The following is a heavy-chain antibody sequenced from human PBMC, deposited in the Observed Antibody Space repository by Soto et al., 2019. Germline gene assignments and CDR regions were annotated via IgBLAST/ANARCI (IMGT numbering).Heavy chain of an antibody. Sequence: LRLSCAASGFTFSSYGMHWVRQAPGTGLEWVAVISYDGSNKYYADSVKGRFTISRDNSKNTLYLQMNSLRAEDTAVYYCAKVTSPNYYGSGSYYPAPIPYYYYGMDVWGQGTMVTVSS. J-gene: IGHJ6*02. CDR2: ISYDGSNK. D-gene: IGHD3-10*01. CDR3: AKVTSPNYYGSGSYYPAPIPYYYYGMDV. V-gene: IGHV3-30*18. CDR1: GFTFSSYG.